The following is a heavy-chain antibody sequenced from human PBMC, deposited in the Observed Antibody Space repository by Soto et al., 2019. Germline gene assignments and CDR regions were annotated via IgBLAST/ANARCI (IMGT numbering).Heavy chain of an antibody. D-gene: IGHD3-22*01. CDR2: ISGSGGST. CDR3: AKYYDSSGYYYVPFDY. V-gene: IGHV3-23*01. CDR1: GFTFSSYA. Sequence: GGSLRLSCAASGFTFSSYAMSWVRQAPGKGLEWVSAISGSGGSTYYADSVKGRFTISRDNSKNTLYLQMNSLRAEDTAVYYCAKYYDSSGYYYVPFDYWGQGTLVSVSS. J-gene: IGHJ4*02.